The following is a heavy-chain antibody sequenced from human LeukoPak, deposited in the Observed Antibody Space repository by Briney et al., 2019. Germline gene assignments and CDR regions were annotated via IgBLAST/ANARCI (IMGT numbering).Heavy chain of an antibody. D-gene: IGHD3-10*01. CDR3: ARGDYYGSH. V-gene: IGHV4-61*08. Sequence: SETLSLTCTVSGGSISSGGYYWSWIRQHPGKGLEWIGYIHYSGSTNYNPSLKSRVTISVDTSKNQFSLKLSSVTAADTAVYYCARGDYYGSHWGQGTLVTVSS. J-gene: IGHJ1*01. CDR1: GGSISSGGYY. CDR2: IHYSGST.